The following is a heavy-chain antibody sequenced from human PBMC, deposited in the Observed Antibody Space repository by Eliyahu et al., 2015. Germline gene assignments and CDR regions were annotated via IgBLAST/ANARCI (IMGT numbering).Heavy chain of an antibody. CDR3: ARQWLWWFDP. V-gene: IGHV5-51*06. J-gene: IGHJ5*02. CDR1: GYSFSSYW. CDR2: IYPGNSDV. D-gene: IGHD6-19*01. Sequence: DGQLVQSGGEVKKPGXSLXISCKGSGYSFSSYWIAWVRQTPGNGLEWIGMIYPGNSDVTYSPSFEGQVNIAADKSLSTAYLQWTSLKASDSAIYYCARQWLWWFDPWGQGTLVTVSS.